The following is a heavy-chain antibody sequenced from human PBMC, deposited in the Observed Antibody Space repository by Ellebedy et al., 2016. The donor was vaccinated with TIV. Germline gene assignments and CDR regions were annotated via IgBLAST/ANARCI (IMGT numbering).Heavy chain of an antibody. CDR2: INHRGGT. CDR3: ARYYNALDV. Sequence: SETLSLTXAVYGGSFSDYYWTWIRQPPGEGLEWTGEINHRGGTNQNQSLKSRVTISVDTSKKQFSLSLSSVTAADTALYYCARYYNALDVWGQGTTVTVSS. J-gene: IGHJ6*02. V-gene: IGHV4-34*01. CDR1: GGSFSDYY.